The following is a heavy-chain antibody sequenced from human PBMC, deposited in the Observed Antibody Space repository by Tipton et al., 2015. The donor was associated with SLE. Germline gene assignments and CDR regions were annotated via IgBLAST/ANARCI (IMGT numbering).Heavy chain of an antibody. V-gene: IGHV3-7*01. Sequence: GSLRLSCAASGFTFSSYWMSWVRQAPGKGLEWVANIKQDGSEKYYVDSVKGRFTISRDNAKNSLYLQMNSLRAEDTAVYYCARSLYSYGRAFDYWGQGTLVTVSS. CDR1: GFTFSSYW. J-gene: IGHJ4*02. CDR3: ARSLYSYGRAFDY. CDR2: IKQDGSEK. D-gene: IGHD5-18*01.